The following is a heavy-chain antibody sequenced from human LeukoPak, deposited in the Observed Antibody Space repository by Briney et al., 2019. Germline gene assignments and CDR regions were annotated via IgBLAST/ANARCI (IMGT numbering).Heavy chain of an antibody. CDR2: ISHDGSDK. CDR3: ARDGNSPADY. D-gene: IGHD4-23*01. J-gene: IGHJ4*02. CDR1: GFGFSNSV. Sequence: GGSLRLSCAVPGFGFSNSVMHWIRQGQGKGLEWVAVISHDGSDKFYADSVKGRFTISRDNSNNILYLQMNNLRPEDTAVYYCARDGNSPADYWGQGTLVTVSS. V-gene: IGHV3-30*03.